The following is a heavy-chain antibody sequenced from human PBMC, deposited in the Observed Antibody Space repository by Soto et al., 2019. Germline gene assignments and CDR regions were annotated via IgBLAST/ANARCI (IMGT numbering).Heavy chain of an antibody. J-gene: IGHJ6*02. D-gene: IGHD5-12*01. V-gene: IGHV5-51*01. Sequence: GESLKISCKGSGYSFTSYWIGWARQMPGKGLEWMGIIYPGDSDTRYSPSFQGQVTISADKSISTAYLQWSSLKASDTAMYYCARLLSGYDYYYYYYGMDVWGQGTTVTVSS. CDR1: GYSFTSYW. CDR3: ARLLSGYDYYYYYYGMDV. CDR2: IYPGDSDT.